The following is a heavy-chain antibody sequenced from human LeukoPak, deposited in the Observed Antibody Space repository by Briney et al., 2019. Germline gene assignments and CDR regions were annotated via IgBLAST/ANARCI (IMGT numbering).Heavy chain of an antibody. J-gene: IGHJ4*02. CDR3: ARLISTAGLSYFDL. Sequence: GESLKISCKASEYNFANYRIGWVRQMPGRGLEWMGLIYPGDSQTRFSPSFQGQVTLSADKSITTAYLRWNSLKASDTALYYCARLISTAGLSYFDLWGQGSLVTVSS. V-gene: IGHV5-51*01. CDR2: IYPGDSQT. D-gene: IGHD6-13*01. CDR1: EYNFANYR.